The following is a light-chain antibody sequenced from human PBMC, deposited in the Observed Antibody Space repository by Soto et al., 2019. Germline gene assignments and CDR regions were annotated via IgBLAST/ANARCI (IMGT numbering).Light chain of an antibody. CDR2: GAS. V-gene: IGKV3-20*01. CDR3: QQYGSSPPLT. CDR1: QSVSSSY. Sequence: EIVLTQSPGTLSLSPGESATLSCRASQSVSSSYLAWYQQRPGQAPRLLIYGASSRATGIPDRSSGSGSGTDFTLTISRLEPEDFAVYYCQQYGSSPPLTFGGGTKVEIK. J-gene: IGKJ4*01.